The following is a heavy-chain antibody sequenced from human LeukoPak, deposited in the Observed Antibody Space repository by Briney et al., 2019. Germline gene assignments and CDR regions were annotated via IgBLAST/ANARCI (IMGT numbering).Heavy chain of an antibody. CDR3: ARTADCSSSSCYGVLDY. Sequence: ASVKVSCKASGYTFTGHYLYWVRQAPGQGLEWMGWINPNSGDTNYAQKFQGRVTMTRDTSISTAYMELSRLSSDDTAVYYCARTADCSSSSCYGVLDYWGQGTLVTVSS. V-gene: IGHV1-2*02. J-gene: IGHJ4*02. CDR1: GYTFTGHY. D-gene: IGHD2-2*01. CDR2: INPNSGDT.